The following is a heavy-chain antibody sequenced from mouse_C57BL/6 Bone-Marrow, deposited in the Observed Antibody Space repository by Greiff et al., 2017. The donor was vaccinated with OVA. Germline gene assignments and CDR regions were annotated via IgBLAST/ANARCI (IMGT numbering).Heavy chain of an antibody. Sequence: VQLKESGPVLVKPGASVKMSCKASGYTFTDYYMNWVKQSHGKGLEWIGVINPNNGGTSYNQKFKGKATLTVDTSSSTAYMELNSLTSEDSAVYYCARSPLDDYDGFAYWGQGTLVTVSA. D-gene: IGHD2-4*01. CDR2: INPNNGGT. CDR3: ARSPLDDYDGFAY. J-gene: IGHJ3*01. V-gene: IGHV1-19*01. CDR1: GYTFTDYY.